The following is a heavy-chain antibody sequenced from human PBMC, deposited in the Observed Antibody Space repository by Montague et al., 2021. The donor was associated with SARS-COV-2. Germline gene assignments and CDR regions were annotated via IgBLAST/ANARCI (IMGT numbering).Heavy chain of an antibody. J-gene: IGHJ6*02. CDR1: GGSISSSSYY. CDR3: AAEEVAATKVYYYGMDV. Sequence: SETLSLTCTVSGGSISSSSYYWGWIRQPPGKGLEWIGSIYYSGSTYYNPSLKGRVTISVDTSKNQFSLTLSSVTAADTAVYYCAAEEVAATKVYYYGMDVWGQGTTVTVSS. V-gene: IGHV4-39*01. CDR2: IYYSGST. D-gene: IGHD2-15*01.